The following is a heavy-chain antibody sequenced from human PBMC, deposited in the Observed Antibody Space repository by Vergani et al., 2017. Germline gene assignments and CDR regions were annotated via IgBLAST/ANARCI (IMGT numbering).Heavy chain of an antibody. J-gene: IGHJ3*01. CDR2: INNNGGST. CDR3: AKVCGSTSCPYGGGAFDV. CDR1: GFTSNSYA. V-gene: IGHV3-23*01. D-gene: IGHD2-2*01. Sequence: QLLESGGGLIQPGGCLRLSCAASGFTSNSYAMTWVRPAPGEELEWVSGINNNGGSTYYADSVKGRFTISRDNSKNTLYLQMTDLRAEDTATYYCAKVCGSTSCPYGGGAFDVWGHGTMVTVSS.